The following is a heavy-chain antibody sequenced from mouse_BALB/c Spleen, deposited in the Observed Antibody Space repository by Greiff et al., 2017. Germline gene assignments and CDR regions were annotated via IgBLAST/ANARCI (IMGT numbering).Heavy chain of an antibody. CDR2: IWAGGST. CDR1: GFSLTSYG. J-gene: IGHJ3*01. D-gene: IGHD1-1*02. V-gene: IGHV2-9*02. Sequence: QVQLQQSGPGLVAPSQSLSITCTVSGFSLTSYGVHWVRQPPGTGLEWLGVIWAGGSTNYNSALMSRLSISKDNSKSQVFLKMNSLQTDDTAMYYCASERWEPFADGGQGTLVTVSA. CDR3: ASERWEPFAD.